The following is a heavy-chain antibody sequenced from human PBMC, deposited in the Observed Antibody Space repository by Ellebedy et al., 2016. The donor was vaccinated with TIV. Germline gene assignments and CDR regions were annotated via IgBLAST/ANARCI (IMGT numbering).Heavy chain of an antibody. CDR1: GYTFIDYG. V-gene: IGHV1-18*01. J-gene: IGHJ6*02. CDR2: VSAYSGNT. Sequence: AASVKVSCKSSGYTFIDYGVSWVRQAPGQRLDWMGWVSAYSGNTNYAENIQGRVTMTTDTSTDTAYMELRSLRSDDTAVYFCARYSGSGTYYRNGMDVWGQGTTVTVSS. D-gene: IGHD3-10*01. CDR3: ARYSGSGTYYRNGMDV.